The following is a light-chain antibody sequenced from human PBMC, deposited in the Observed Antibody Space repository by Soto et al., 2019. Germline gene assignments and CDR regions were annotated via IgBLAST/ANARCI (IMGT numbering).Light chain of an antibody. CDR1: QNVDKF. CDR2: DSS. CDR3: QQRKNWPMST. J-gene: IGKJ5*01. Sequence: EIELTQAPATLSLSPGETATLSCRASQNVDKFLAWYQQRPGQPPRLLIFDSSNRATGVPVRFSGSGSGTVFTLTIGSLEPEDSAVYYCQQRKNWPMSTFGQGTRLEI. V-gene: IGKV3-11*01.